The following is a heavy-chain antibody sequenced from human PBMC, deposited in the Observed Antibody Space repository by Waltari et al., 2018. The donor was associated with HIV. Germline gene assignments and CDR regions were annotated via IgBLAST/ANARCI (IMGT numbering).Heavy chain of an antibody. CDR3: VRGGAAWSAGGFQVAQPGP. CDR2: ISATGHNI. D-gene: IGHD2-15*01. V-gene: IGHV3-48*03. CDR1: GFTFTNFD. Sequence: DVQLVESGGGLVQPGGSLGLPCAASGFTFTNFDMYWVCEGPGAGLEWVSYISATGHNIYYADSVQGRFTISRDNVRNILHLRIDDLRVDDTATYYCVRGGAAWSAGGFQVAQPGPWGQGALVTVSS. J-gene: IGHJ5*02.